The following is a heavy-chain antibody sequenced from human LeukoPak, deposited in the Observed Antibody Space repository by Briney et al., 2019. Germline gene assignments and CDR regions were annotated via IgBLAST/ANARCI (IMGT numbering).Heavy chain of an antibody. CDR1: GFTFSTYW. J-gene: IGHJ4*02. CDR3: ARLICGSGSCDSYFQY. CDR2: INQGGSEK. Sequence: GGSLRLSCAASGFTFSTYWMSWVRQVPGKGLEWVVNINQGGSEKYYVDSVKGRFTISRDNAKNSLYLQLNSLRGEDTAVYYCARLICGSGSCDSYFQYWGQGTLVTVSS. V-gene: IGHV3-7*05. D-gene: IGHD2-21*01.